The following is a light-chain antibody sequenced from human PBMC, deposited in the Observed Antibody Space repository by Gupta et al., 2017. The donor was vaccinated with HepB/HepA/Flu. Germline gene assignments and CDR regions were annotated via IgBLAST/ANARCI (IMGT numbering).Light chain of an antibody. CDR3: SSYTSSSTLPYV. Sequence: VGGYNYVSWYQQHPGKAPKLMIYXVSNRPSGVSNRFSGSKSGNTASLTISGLQAEDEADYYCSSYTSSSTLPYVFGTGTKVTVL. CDR2: XVS. J-gene: IGLJ1*01. V-gene: IGLV2-14*04. CDR1: VGGYNY.